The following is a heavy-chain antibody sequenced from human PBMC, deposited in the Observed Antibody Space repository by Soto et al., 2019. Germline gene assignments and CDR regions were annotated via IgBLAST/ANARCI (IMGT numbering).Heavy chain of an antibody. CDR1: GFTFSSYA. D-gene: IGHD2-15*01. CDR3: AKIGWIDCSGGSCYSFWGRAIHY. V-gene: IGHV3-23*01. J-gene: IGHJ4*02. Sequence: PGGSLRLSCAASGFTFSSYAMSWVRQAPGKGLEWVSAISGSGGSTYYADSVKGRFTISRDNSKNTLYLQMNSLRAEDTAVYYCAKIGWIDCSGGSCYSFWGRAIHYWGQGTLVTVSS. CDR2: ISGSGGST.